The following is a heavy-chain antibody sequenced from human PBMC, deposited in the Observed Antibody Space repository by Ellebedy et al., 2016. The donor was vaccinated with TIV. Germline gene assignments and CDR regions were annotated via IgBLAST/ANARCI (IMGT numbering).Heavy chain of an antibody. CDR2: ISNTGSRT. CDR3: ADDPWGVGPAFDI. V-gene: IGHV3-23*01. D-gene: IGHD1-26*01. CDR1: GFTFSSYA. Sequence: PGGSLRLSCAASGFTFSSYAMSWVRQAPGKGLEWVSTISNTGSRTSYADSVEDRFIIPRDNSKNTLYLRMDSLRVEDTAIYYCADDPWGVGPAFDIWGQGTMVTVSS. J-gene: IGHJ3*02.